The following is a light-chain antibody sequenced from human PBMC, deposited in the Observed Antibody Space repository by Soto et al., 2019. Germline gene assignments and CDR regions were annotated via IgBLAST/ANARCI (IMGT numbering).Light chain of an antibody. Sequence: QSVLAQPPSVSAAPGQRVTISCSGSSSNIGGNSVSWYQQLPGTAPKLLIYDDGKRPSGIPDRFSGSKSGTSATLGITGFQTGDEADYYCGSWDSSLSAYVFGPGTKVTVL. CDR1: SSNIGGNS. CDR2: DDG. J-gene: IGLJ1*01. CDR3: GSWDSSLSAYV. V-gene: IGLV1-51*01.